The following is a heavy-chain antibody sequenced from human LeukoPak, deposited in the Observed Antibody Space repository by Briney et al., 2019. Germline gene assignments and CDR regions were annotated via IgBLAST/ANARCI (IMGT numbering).Heavy chain of an antibody. CDR2: IRGSDTGT. CDR1: GGSISSSSYY. V-gene: IGHV3-23*01. J-gene: IGHJ4*02. D-gene: IGHD4-11*01. CDR3: AKLTDRVTTEDY. Sequence: ETLSLTCTVSGGSISSSSYYWGWIRQPPGKGLEWVSVIRGSDTGTYYADSVKGRFTISRDNSKNTLYLQLNSLRAEDTAVYYCAKLTDRVTTEDYWGQGTLVTVSS.